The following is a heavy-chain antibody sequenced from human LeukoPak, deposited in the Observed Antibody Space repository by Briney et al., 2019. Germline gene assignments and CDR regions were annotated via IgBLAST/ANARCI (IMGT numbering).Heavy chain of an antibody. CDR3: ARGPSAHYDFWSGYQPWFDP. Sequence: SETLSLTCTVSGNSISSYYWSWIRQPAGKGLEWIGRIYTSGSTNYNPSLKSRVTMSVDTSKNQFSLNLSSVTAADTAVYYCARGPSAHYDFWSGYQPWFDPWGQGTLVTVSS. V-gene: IGHV4-4*07. D-gene: IGHD3-3*01. J-gene: IGHJ5*02. CDR2: IYTSGST. CDR1: GNSISSYY.